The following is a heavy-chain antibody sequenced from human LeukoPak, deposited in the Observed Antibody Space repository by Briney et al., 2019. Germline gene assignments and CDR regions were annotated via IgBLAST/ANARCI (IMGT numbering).Heavy chain of an antibody. Sequence: GGSLRLSCAASGFTFSSFGMHWVRQAPGKGLEWLAFIRYDGNNKYYADSVEGRFTISRDNSKNTLYLQMNSLRAEDTAVFYCAKEGLRSSCLDYWGQGTLVTVSS. CDR3: AKEGLRSSCLDY. CDR2: IRYDGNNK. D-gene: IGHD6-13*01. J-gene: IGHJ4*02. V-gene: IGHV3-30*02. CDR1: GFTFSSFG.